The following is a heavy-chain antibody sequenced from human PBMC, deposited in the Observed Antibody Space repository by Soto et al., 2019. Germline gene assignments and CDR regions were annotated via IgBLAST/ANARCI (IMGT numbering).Heavy chain of an antibody. CDR2: ISYDGSNK. J-gene: IGHJ4*02. CDR3: ARGRGGRSSWKLPPFDY. D-gene: IGHD6-13*01. Sequence: GGSLRLSCAASGFTFSSYAMHWVRQAPGKGLEWVAVISYDGSNKYYADSVKGRFTISRDNSKNTLYLQMNSLRAEDTAVYYCARGRGGRSSWKLPPFDYWGQGTLVTVSS. V-gene: IGHV3-30-3*01. CDR1: GFTFSSYA.